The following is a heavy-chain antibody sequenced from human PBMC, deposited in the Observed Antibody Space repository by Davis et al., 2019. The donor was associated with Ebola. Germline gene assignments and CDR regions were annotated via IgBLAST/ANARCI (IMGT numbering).Heavy chain of an antibody. CDR1: GFTFSSHS. CDR3: ARDKGPIPDAFDI. V-gene: IGHV3-7*01. Sequence: GESLKISCAASGFTFSSHSMNWVRQVPGKGLEWVANIKQDGSEEYYVDSVKGRFTISRDNAKNSLYLQMNSLRAEDTAVYYCARDKGPIPDAFDIWGQGTMVTVSS. J-gene: IGHJ3*02. CDR2: IKQDGSEE.